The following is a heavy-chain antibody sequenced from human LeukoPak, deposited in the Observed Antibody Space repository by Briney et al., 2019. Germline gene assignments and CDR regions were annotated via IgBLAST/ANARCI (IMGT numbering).Heavy chain of an antibody. CDR3: AKHGLPLVVISAPLDY. J-gene: IGHJ4*02. Sequence: GGSLRLSYAGFGFTFISYSIHWVRQAPGMGLEWVAFIRYDGSNKYYADSVKGRFTISRDNSKNTVYLQMNSLRAEDTAVYYCAKHGLPLVVISAPLDYWGQGTLVTVAS. V-gene: IGHV3-30*02. D-gene: IGHD2-15*01. CDR1: GFTFISYS. CDR2: IRYDGSNK.